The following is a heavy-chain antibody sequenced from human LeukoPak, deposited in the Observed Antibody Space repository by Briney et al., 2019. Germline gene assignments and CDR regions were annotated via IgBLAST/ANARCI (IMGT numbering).Heavy chain of an antibody. J-gene: IGHJ3*01. D-gene: IGHD2-2*02. V-gene: IGHV3-23*01. CDR2: LTFSGGST. CDR1: GFTFSIYA. CDR3: AKGRTEYAYTSDALDV. Sequence: PGGSLRFSCAASGFTFSIYAMSWVRQAPGKGLEWVSTLTFSGGSTYYADSVKGRFTISRDNSKNTLYLQMNSLRAEDTAVYYCAKGRTEYAYTSDALDVWGHGTMITVSS.